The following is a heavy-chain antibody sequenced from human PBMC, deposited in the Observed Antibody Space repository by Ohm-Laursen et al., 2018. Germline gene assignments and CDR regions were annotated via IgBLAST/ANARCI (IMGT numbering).Heavy chain of an antibody. CDR1: GFTFSSYW. Sequence: SLRLSCAAPGFTFSSYWMTWVRQAPGKGLEWVANIKQDGSEKYYVDSVKGRFTISRDNAKNSLYLQMNSLRAEDTAVYYCASDPEGTSSSPKYYSHGMDVWGQGTTVIVSS. CDR3: ASDPEGTSSSPKYYSHGMDV. D-gene: IGHD6-6*01. CDR2: IKQDGSEK. J-gene: IGHJ6*02. V-gene: IGHV3-7*03.